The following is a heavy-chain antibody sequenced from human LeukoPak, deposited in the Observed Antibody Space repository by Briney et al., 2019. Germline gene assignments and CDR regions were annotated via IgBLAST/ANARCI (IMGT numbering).Heavy chain of an antibody. CDR2: INTDSGVT. Sequence: RASVKVSCKASGYTFTAYYMHWVRPAPGQGLEWMGWINTDSGVTNYAQKFQGRVTMTRATSITTAYMELSRLRSDDTAIYYCARAYCSGGDCYSKSNFDSWGQGTLVTVSS. D-gene: IGHD2-15*01. J-gene: IGHJ4*02. CDR1: GYTFTAYY. V-gene: IGHV1-2*02. CDR3: ARAYCSGGDCYSKSNFDS.